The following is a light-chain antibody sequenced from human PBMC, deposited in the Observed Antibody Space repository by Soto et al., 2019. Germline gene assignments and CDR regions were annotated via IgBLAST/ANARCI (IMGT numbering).Light chain of an antibody. CDR2: DVS. J-gene: IGLJ2*01. Sequence: QSALTQPRSVSGSPGQSVTISCTGNSSDVGGYNYVSWYQKYPGKAPRLMIYDVSKRPSGVPDRFSGSKSGNTASLTISGLQAEDEADYYCCSHAGSFTLVFGGGTKVTVL. V-gene: IGLV2-11*01. CDR3: CSHAGSFTLV. CDR1: SSDVGGYNY.